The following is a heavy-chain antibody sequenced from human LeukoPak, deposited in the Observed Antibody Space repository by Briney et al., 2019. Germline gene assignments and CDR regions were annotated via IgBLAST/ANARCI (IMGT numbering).Heavy chain of an antibody. CDR1: EYNFTAYY. V-gene: IGHV1-2*02. CDR2: FNPNSGAT. CDR3: ARDLRSGTDGNYAMDV. D-gene: IGHD1-26*01. Sequence: ASVKVSCKASEYNFTAYYLHGVRQAPGQGLEWVGWFNPNSGATNCAQKFQGRVTMTRDTSISTASMELSRLTSDDTAVYYCARDLRSGTDGNYAMDVWGQGTTVTVSS. J-gene: IGHJ6*02.